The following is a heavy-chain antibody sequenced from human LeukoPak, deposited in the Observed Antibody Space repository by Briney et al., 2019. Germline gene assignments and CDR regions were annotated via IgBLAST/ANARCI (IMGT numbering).Heavy chain of an antibody. CDR2: IYYTGNT. D-gene: IGHD1-1*01. Sequence: SETLSLTCTVSGGSINNYYWSWTRQPPGKGLDWIGYIYYTGNTKYNPSLNSRVTISVDTSKNQFSLELRSVTAADTAVYYCTRVEVHGQSDYWGQGTLVTVSS. J-gene: IGHJ4*02. CDR1: GGSINNYY. V-gene: IGHV4-59*01. CDR3: TRVEVHGQSDY.